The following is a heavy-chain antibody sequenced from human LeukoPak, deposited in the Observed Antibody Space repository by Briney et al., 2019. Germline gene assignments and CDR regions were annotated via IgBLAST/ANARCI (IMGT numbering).Heavy chain of an antibody. D-gene: IGHD6-19*01. J-gene: IGHJ3*02. V-gene: IGHV3-23*01. CDR2: ISGSGGST. CDR1: GFTFSSYG. Sequence: PGGSLRLSCAASGFTFSSYGMSWVRQAPGKGLEWVSAISGSGGSTYYADSVKGRFTISRDNSKNTLYLQMNSLRAEDTAVYYCARDPGQWLVPGAFDIWGQGTMVTVSS. CDR3: ARDPGQWLVPGAFDI.